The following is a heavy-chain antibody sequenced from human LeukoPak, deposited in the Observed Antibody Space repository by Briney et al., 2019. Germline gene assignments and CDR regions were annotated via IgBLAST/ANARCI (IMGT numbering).Heavy chain of an antibody. D-gene: IGHD4-17*01. CDR1: GFTFSNYP. J-gene: IGHJ6*02. CDR3: ARDLYGDYVVSYYYYYGMDV. CDR2: ISSNGGST. V-gene: IGHV3-64*04. Sequence: PGGSLRLSCSASGFTFSNYPMHWVRQAPGKGLEYVSAISSNGGSTYYADSVKDRFTISRDNAKNSLYLQMNSLRAEDTAVYYCARDLYGDYVVSYYYYYGMDVWGQGTTVTVSS.